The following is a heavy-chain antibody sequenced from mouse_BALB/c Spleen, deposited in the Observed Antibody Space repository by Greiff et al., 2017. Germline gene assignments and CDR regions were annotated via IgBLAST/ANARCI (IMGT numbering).Heavy chain of an antibody. Sequence: DVQLQESGPGLVKPSQSLSLTCTVTGYSITSDYAWNWIRQFPGNKLEWMGYISYSGSTSYNPSLKSRISITRDTSKNQFFLQLNSVTTEDTATYYCARGNWYFDVWGAGTTVTVSS. V-gene: IGHV3-2*02. CDR3: ARGNWYFDV. CDR1: GYSITSDYA. CDR2: ISYSGST. J-gene: IGHJ1*01.